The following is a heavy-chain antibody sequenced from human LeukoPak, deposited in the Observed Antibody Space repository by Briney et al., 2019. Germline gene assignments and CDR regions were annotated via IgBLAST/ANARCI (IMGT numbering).Heavy chain of an antibody. CDR1: GVSIITNY. D-gene: IGHD2-8*02. V-gene: IGHV4-59*01. Sequence: SQTLSPTCTVSGVSIITNYWSWLRQSPGKGLEWVGNIYYTGGATYNPSLQTPVTISLDTSKNQFSLTLNSVTAADTAIYYCAREGSVSTGRWKNYYHFMDVWGKGTTVIVSS. CDR3: AREGSVSTGRWKNYYHFMDV. J-gene: IGHJ6*03. CDR2: IYYTGGA.